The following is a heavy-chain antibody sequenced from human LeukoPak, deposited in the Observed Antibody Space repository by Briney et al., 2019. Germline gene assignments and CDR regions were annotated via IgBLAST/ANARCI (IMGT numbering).Heavy chain of an antibody. Sequence: GGSLRLSCAASGFTFSSYTMNWVRQAPGKGLEWVSSISGSTTFMYYADSVKGRFTISRDTAKNSLFLQMNSPRAEDTAVYYCARMYHAFDFWGRGTMVTVSS. CDR1: GFTFSSYT. J-gene: IGHJ3*01. V-gene: IGHV3-21*01. D-gene: IGHD2-2*01. CDR2: ISGSTTFM. CDR3: ARMYHAFDF.